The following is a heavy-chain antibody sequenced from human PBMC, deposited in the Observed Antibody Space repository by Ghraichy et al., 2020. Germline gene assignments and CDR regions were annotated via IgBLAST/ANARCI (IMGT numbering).Heavy chain of an antibody. V-gene: IGHV3-30*02. CDR3: AKRYSSGWRPSYYYGMDV. Sequence: GGSLRLSCAASGFTFSSYGMHWVRQAPGKGLEWVAFIRYDGSNKYYADSVKGRFTISRDNSKNTLYLQMNSLRAEDTAVYYCAKRYSSGWRPSYYYGMDVWGQGTTVTVSS. J-gene: IGHJ6*02. CDR1: GFTFSSYG. D-gene: IGHD6-19*01. CDR2: IRYDGSNK.